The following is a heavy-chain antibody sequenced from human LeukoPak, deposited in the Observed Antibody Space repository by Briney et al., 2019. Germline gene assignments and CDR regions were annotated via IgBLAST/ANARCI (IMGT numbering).Heavy chain of an antibody. V-gene: IGHV1-69*01. J-gene: IGHJ5*02. Sequence: SVKVSRKASGGTFSSYAISWERQAPGQGLEWMGGIIPIFGTANYAQKFQGRVTITADESTSTAYMELSSLRSEDTAVYYCARGGGLLWFGELFPLIWFDPWGQGTLVTVSS. CDR2: IIPIFGTA. CDR1: GGTFSSYA. D-gene: IGHD3-10*01. CDR3: ARGGGLLWFGELFPLIWFDP.